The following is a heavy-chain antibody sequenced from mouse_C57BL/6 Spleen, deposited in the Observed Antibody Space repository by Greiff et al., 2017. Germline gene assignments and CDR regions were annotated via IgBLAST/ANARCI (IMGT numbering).Heavy chain of an antibody. Sequence: QVQLQQPGAELVKPGASVKLSCKASGYTFTSYWMHWVKQRPGQGLEWIGMIHPNSGSTNYNQKFKGKATLTVDTSSSTAYMQLSSLTSEDSAVYYCARRTSPPLYYGSSYDYFDYWGQGTTLTVSS. CDR3: ARRTSPPLYYGSSYDYFDY. V-gene: IGHV1-64*01. CDR2: IHPNSGST. D-gene: IGHD1-1*01. CDR1: GYTFTSYW. J-gene: IGHJ2*01.